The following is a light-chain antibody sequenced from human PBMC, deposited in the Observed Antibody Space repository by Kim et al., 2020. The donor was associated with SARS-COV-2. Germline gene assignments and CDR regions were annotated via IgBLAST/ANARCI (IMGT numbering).Light chain of an antibody. CDR2: DAS. Sequence: EIVMTQSPATLSVSLGERATLSCRASQSVSSKLAWYQQKPGQAPRLLMIDASTRATGIPARFSVSGSGTDFTLTISELQSEDFAVYYCQQRNNWPLTFGGGTKVDIK. J-gene: IGKJ4*01. V-gene: IGKV3-15*01. CDR1: QSVSSK. CDR3: QQRNNWPLT.